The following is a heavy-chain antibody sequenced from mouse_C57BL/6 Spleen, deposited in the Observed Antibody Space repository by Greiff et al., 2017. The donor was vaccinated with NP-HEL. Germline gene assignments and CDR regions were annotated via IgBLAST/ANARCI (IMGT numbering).Heavy chain of an antibody. V-gene: IGHV14-2*01. CDR1: GFNIKDYY. CDR2: IDPEDGET. Sequence: VQLQQSGAELVQPGASVKLSCTASGFNIKDYYMHWVKQRTEKGLEWIGRIDPEDGETKYAPKFQGKATITADTSANTAYLQLSSLTSEDTAVYYCARESTTVVATCPFDYWGQGTTLTVSS. D-gene: IGHD1-1*01. J-gene: IGHJ2*01. CDR3: ARESTTVVATCPFDY.